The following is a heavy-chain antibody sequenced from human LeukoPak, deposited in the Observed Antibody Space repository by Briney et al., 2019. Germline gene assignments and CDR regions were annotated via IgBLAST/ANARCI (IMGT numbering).Heavy chain of an antibody. D-gene: IGHD6-6*01. J-gene: IGHJ4*02. Sequence: GGSLRLSCAASGFTVSSNYMSWFRQTPGKGLEWVAKIRGDGGEKDHVASVKGRFTISRDNAKNSLYLQMNSLRVEDTAIYYCARGGAARPDFWGQGTLVTVSS. CDR2: IRGDGGEK. CDR1: GFTVSSNY. CDR3: ARGGAARPDF. V-gene: IGHV3-7*01.